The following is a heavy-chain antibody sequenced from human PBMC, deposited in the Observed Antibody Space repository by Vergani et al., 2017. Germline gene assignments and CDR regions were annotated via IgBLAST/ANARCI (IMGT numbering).Heavy chain of an antibody. V-gene: IGHV4-34*01. CDR1: GGSFTSYH. Sequence: QVQLQQWGGGLLKPSETLSITCVVHGGSFTSYHWTWIRQSPGEGLEWVGDIDHTGRPDYNPSLKSRLTMSVDKSRNQFSLTRNSVTATDTAIYFCARVNTETNGHLYYYYYMDVWGQGTAVTVS. CDR3: ARVNTETNGHLYYYYYMDV. J-gene: IGHJ6*03. CDR2: IDHTGRP. D-gene: IGHD4-11*01.